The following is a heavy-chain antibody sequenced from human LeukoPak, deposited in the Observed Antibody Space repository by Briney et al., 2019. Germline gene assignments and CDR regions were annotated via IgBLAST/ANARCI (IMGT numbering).Heavy chain of an antibody. CDR2: INHSGST. V-gene: IGHV4-34*01. Sequence: SETLSLTCAVYGGSFSGYYWSWIRQPPGKGLKWMGEINHSGSTNYNPSLKSRVTISVDTSKNQFSLKLSSVTAADTAVYYCAAAVAGTIAEYFQHWGQGTLVTVSS. D-gene: IGHD6-19*01. CDR3: AAAVAGTIAEYFQH. CDR1: GGSFSGYY. J-gene: IGHJ1*01.